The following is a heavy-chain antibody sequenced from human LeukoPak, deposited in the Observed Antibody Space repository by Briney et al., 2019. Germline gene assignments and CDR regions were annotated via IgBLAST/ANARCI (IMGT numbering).Heavy chain of an antibody. J-gene: IGHJ1*01. CDR1: GYTFTSYY. Sequence: ASVKVSCKASGYTFTSYYMHWVRQAPGQGLAWMGIINPSGGSTSYAQKFQGRVTMTRDTSTSTVYMELSSLRSEDTAVYYCASGDYYDSSGYYGNEYFQHWGQGTLVTVSS. D-gene: IGHD3-22*01. CDR3: ASGDYYDSSGYYGNEYFQH. CDR2: INPSGGST. V-gene: IGHV1-46*01.